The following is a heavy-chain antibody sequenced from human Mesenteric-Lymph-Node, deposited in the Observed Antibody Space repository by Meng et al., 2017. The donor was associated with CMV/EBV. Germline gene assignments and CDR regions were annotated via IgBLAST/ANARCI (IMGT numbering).Heavy chain of an antibody. Sequence: GESLKISCAASGFTFSSYWMHWVRQAPGKGLVWVSGINSDASSTKYADFVKGRFAISRDNAKNSLYLQMSSLRAEDTAVYYCAREGRYCTNGVCFDYWGQGTLVTVSS. CDR1: GFTFSSYW. CDR3: AREGRYCTNGVCFDY. CDR2: INSDASST. D-gene: IGHD2-8*01. J-gene: IGHJ4*02. V-gene: IGHV3-74*01.